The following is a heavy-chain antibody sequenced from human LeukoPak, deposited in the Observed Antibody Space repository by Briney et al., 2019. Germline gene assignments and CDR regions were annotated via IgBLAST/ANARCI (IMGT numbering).Heavy chain of an antibody. Sequence: PGGSLRLSCAASGFTFDDYGMSWVRQAPGKGLEWVSGISWNGGNTGYADSVKGRFTISRDNAKNSLYLQMNSLRAEDTALYYCARAPDSTWYRNWFDPWGQGTLVTVSS. CDR1: GFTFDDYG. CDR3: ARAPDSTWYRNWFDP. D-gene: IGHD6-13*01. J-gene: IGHJ5*02. V-gene: IGHV3-20*04. CDR2: ISWNGGNT.